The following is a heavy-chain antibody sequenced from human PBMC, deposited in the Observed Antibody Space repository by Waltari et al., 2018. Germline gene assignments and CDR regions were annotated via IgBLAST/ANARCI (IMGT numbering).Heavy chain of an antibody. CDR3: ASGRIAAAGSLGY. Sequence: QLQLQESGSGLVKPSQTLSLTCAVSGGSISSGGYSWSWIRQPPGKGLEWIGYIDNSGSTYYNPSLKSRVTISVDRSKNQFSLKLSSVTAADTAVYYCASGRIAAAGSLGYWGQGTLVTVSS. CDR1: GGSISSGGYS. V-gene: IGHV4-30-2*01. CDR2: IDNSGST. D-gene: IGHD6-13*01. J-gene: IGHJ4*02.